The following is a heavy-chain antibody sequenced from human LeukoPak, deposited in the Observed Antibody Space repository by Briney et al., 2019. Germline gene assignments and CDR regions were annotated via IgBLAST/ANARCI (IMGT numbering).Heavy chain of an antibody. CDR1: GGSISSYY. CDR3: ARGQKYRNGYTVTELGSGYFDY. D-gene: IGHD5-18*01. CDR2: IFYSGRT. J-gene: IGHJ4*02. V-gene: IGHV4-59*01. Sequence: SETLSLTCSVSGGSISSYYWSWIRQPPGKGLEYIGYIFYSGRTNYNHSLKSRLTISVDTSKNQFSLTLSSVTAADTAVYYCARGQKYRNGYTVTELGSGYFDYWGQGTLVTVSS.